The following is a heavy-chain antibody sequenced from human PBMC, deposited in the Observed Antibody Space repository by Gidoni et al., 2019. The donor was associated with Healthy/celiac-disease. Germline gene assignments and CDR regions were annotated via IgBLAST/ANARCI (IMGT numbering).Heavy chain of an antibody. CDR3: ARPGTNWGFDY. D-gene: IGHD7-27*01. CDR2: T. J-gene: IGHJ4*02. V-gene: IGHV4-39*01. Sequence: TYYNPSLKSRVTISVDTSKNQFSLKLSSVTAADTAVYYCARPGTNWGFDYWGQGTLVTVSS.